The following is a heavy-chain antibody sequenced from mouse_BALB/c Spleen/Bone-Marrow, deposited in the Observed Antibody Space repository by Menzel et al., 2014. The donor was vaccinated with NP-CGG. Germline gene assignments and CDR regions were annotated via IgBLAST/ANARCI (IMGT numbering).Heavy chain of an antibody. CDR2: INTNGGDT. CDR3: ARGADYVSWFAY. Sequence: EVKLMESGGGLVQPGGSLKLSCAASGFTFSNYGMSWVRQTPDKRLEFVATINTNGGDTYYPDSVKGRFTTSRDNAKNTLYLQMSSLKSEDTAMFYCARGADYVSWFAYWGQGTLVAVSA. V-gene: IGHV5-6-3*01. D-gene: IGHD2-4*01. CDR1: GFTFSNYG. J-gene: IGHJ3*01.